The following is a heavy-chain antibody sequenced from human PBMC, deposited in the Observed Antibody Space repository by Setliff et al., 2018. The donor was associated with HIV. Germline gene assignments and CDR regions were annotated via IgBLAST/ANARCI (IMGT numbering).Heavy chain of an antibody. Sequence: GESLKISCQGSGFNFRTSWIGWVRQMPGKGLEWMGVIYPDDSETRYSPSFQGQVTMSADKSITTAYLQWTSLKASDTAMYYCVRRVGGRGYYFDYWGQGTPVTVSS. D-gene: IGHD3-10*01. CDR3: VRRVGGRGYYFDY. CDR2: IYPDDSET. J-gene: IGHJ4*02. CDR1: GFNFRTSW. V-gene: IGHV5-51*01.